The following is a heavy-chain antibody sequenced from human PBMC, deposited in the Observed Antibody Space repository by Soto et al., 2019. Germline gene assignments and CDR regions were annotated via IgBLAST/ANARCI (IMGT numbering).Heavy chain of an antibody. CDR3: AKVQITMVRGVPFDP. J-gene: IGHJ5*02. CDR1: GFTFSSYG. V-gene: IGHV3-30*18. CDR2: ISYDGSNK. D-gene: IGHD3-10*01. Sequence: GGSLRLSCAASGFTFSSYGMHWVRQAPGKGLEWVAVISYDGSNKYYADSVKGRFTISRDNSKNTLYPQMNSLRAEDTAVYYCAKVQITMVRGVPFDPWGQGTLVTVSS.